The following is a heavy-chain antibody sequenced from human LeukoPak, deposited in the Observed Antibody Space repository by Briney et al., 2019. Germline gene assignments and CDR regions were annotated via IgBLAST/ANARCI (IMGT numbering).Heavy chain of an antibody. CDR3: ARGGSDY. J-gene: IGHJ4*02. V-gene: IGHV3-7*04. CDR1: GFKFDSYW. Sequence: GGSLRLSCVASGFKFDSYWMSWVRQAPGRGLEWVANIKPDGSDKFYVDSVKGRFTISRDSAKNSVYLQMNSLRVDETAVYYCARGGSDYWGQGTLVTVSS. CDR2: IKPDGSDK. D-gene: IGHD2-15*01.